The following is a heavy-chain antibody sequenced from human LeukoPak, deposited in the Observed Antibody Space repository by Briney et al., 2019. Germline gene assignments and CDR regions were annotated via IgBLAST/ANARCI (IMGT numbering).Heavy chain of an antibody. CDR3: ARPSGANILTGYAFDL. V-gene: IGHV5-51*01. J-gene: IGHJ3*01. D-gene: IGHD3-9*01. CDR2: INPGNSDT. Sequence: GESLKISCKVSGNTFPFYWIGWVRQKPGKGLEWVGIINPGNSDTTYSRSFEGQVTFSADTSINTAYLQWSSLKASDTAIYYCARPSGANILTGYAFDLWGQGTMVTVSS. CDR1: GNTFPFYW.